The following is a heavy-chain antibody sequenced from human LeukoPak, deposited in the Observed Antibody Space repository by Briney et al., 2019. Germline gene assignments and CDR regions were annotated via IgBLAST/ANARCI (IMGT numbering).Heavy chain of an antibody. CDR2: LTQARSAK. CDR3: ARDFGTTGYDLYDY. CDR1: CCGFNSYW. J-gene: IGHJ4*02. D-gene: IGHD3-9*01. Sequence: GALLLSFSAACCGFNSYWMRWGRRAPGKGGEGGAKLTQARSAKHYVDSLRGRFTLSRDNAKNSLYLQMNSLRDEDTSIYYCARDFGTTGYDLYDYWGQGTLVTVSS. V-gene: IGHV3-7*01.